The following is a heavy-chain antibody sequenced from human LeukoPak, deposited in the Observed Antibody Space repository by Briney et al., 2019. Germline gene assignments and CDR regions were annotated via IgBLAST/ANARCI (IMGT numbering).Heavy chain of an antibody. CDR3: ARGGYDFWSGYYTGYYFDY. J-gene: IGHJ4*02. D-gene: IGHD3-3*01. Sequence: SSETLSLTCTVSGGSISSYYWSWIRQPPGKGLEWIGYIYYSGSTNYNPSLKSRVTISVDTSKNQFSLKLSSVTAADTAVYYCARGGYDFWSGYYTGYYFDYWGQGTLVTVSS. V-gene: IGHV4-59*01. CDR1: GGSISSYY. CDR2: IYYSGST.